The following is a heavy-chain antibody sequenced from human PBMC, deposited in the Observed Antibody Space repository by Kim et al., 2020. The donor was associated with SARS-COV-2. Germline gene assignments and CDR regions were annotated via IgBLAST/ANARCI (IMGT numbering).Heavy chain of an antibody. CDR3: AKPAALGY. J-gene: IGHJ4*02. D-gene: IGHD2-2*01. Sequence: GGITYYADSVKGRFTISRDNSKNTLYLQMNSLRAEDTAVYYCAKPAALGYWGQGTLVTVSS. V-gene: IGHV3-23*01. CDR2: GGIT.